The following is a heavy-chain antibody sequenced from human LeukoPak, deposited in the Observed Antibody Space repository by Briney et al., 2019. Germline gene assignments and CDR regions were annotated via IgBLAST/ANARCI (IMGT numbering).Heavy chain of an antibody. CDR1: GFTFSTYS. J-gene: IGHJ4*02. Sequence: PGGSLRLSCAGSGFTFSTYSMNWVRQPPGKGLEWIGEINHSGSTNYNPSLKSRVTISVDTSKNQFSLKLSSVTAADTAVYYCARSPKDYYGSGSSLGYWGQGTLVTVSS. V-gene: IGHV4-34*01. CDR2: INHSGST. D-gene: IGHD3-10*01. CDR3: ARSPKDYYGSGSSLGY.